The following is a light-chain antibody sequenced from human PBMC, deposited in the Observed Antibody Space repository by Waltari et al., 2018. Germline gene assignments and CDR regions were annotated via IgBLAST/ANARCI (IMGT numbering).Light chain of an antibody. CDR2: GAS. CDR3: QQYGSSVMYT. J-gene: IGKJ2*01. Sequence: SPGTLSLSPGERATLSCRASQSLTKKYLAWYQQKPGQAPRLLIYGASSRAAGIPDRFSGSGSGTDFTLTINRLEPEDFAVYYCQQYGSSVMYTFGQGTKLEIK. CDR1: QSLTKKY. V-gene: IGKV3-20*01.